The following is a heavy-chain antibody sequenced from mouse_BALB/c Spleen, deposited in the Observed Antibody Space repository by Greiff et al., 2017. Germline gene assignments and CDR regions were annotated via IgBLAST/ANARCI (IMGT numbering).Heavy chain of an antibody. Sequence: EVQRVESGAELVKPGASVKLSCTASGFNIKDTYMHWVKQRPEQGLEWIGRIDPANGNTKYDPKFQGKATITADTSSNTAYLQLSSLTSEDTAVYYCARGGWLLRTAMDYWGQGTSVTVSS. D-gene: IGHD2-3*01. CDR2: IDPANGNT. CDR1: GFNIKDTY. V-gene: IGHV14-3*02. J-gene: IGHJ4*01. CDR3: ARGGWLLRTAMDY.